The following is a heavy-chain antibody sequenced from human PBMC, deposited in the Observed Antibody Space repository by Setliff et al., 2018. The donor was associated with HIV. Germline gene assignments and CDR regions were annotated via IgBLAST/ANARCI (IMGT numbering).Heavy chain of an antibody. CDR3: ARDGGYSSGWDFDY. CDR1: GYTFTGYY. CDR2: INPNSGGT. D-gene: IGHD6-19*01. Sequence: ASVKVSCKASGYTFTGYYMHWVRQAPGQGLEWMGWINPNSGGTNYAQKFQGRVTMTRDTSISTAYMELSRLRSDDTAVYYCARDGGYSSGWDFDYWGQETLVTVSS. V-gene: IGHV1-2*02. J-gene: IGHJ4*02.